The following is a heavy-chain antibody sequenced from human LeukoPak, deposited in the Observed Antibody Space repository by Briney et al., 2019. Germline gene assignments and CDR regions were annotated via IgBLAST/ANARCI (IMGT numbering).Heavy chain of an antibody. V-gene: IGHV1-69*13. CDR2: IIPIFGTA. CDR1: GGTFSSYA. J-gene: IGHJ5*02. D-gene: IGHD6-13*01. Sequence: SVKVSCKAAGGTFSSYAISWVRQAPGQGLEWMGGIIPIFGTANYAQKFQGRVTITADESTSTAYMELSSLRSEDTAVYYCARDKYSSSWYGGSAWFDPWGQGTLVIVSS. CDR3: ARDKYSSSWYGGSAWFDP.